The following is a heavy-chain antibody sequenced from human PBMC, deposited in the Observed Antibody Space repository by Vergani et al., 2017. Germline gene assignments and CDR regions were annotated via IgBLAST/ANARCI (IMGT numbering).Heavy chain of an antibody. V-gene: IGHV4-30-4*08. Sequence: QVQLQESGPGLVKPSQTLSRTCTVSGGSISSGDYYWSWIRQPPGKGLEWIGYIYYNGNTYYNPSLKSRVTISVDTSKNQFSLKLSSVTAADTAVYYCARERLGYLSLRTFDYRGQGTLVTVSS. D-gene: IGHD3-16*02. CDR2: IYYNGNT. CDR1: GGSISSGDYY. CDR3: ARERLGYLSLRTFDY. J-gene: IGHJ4*02.